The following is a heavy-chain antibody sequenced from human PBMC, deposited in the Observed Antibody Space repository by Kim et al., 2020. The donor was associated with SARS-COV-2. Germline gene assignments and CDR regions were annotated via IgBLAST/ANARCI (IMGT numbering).Heavy chain of an antibody. CDR3: GRARSV. J-gene: IGHJ6*02. V-gene: IGHV3-7*04. CDR2: IKQDGSEK. Sequence: GGSLRLSCAASGFSFNEFWMHWVRQAPGKGLEWVANIKQDGSEKFYVDSVKGRFTISRDNAKNTVYLELNSLRAEDTAVDHCGRARSVWGQGTTVTGSS. CDR1: GFSFNEFW.